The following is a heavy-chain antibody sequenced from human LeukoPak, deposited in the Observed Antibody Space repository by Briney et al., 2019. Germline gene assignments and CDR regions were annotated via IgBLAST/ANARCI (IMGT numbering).Heavy chain of an antibody. CDR2: IYYSGST. Sequence: SETLSLTCAVSGGSISSGGYSWSWIRQPPGKGLEWIGYIYYSGSTYYNPSLKSRVTISVDTSKNQFSLKLSSVTAADTAVYYCARGSDWNYVVDYWGQGTLVTVSS. CDR3: ARGSDWNYVVDY. CDR1: GGSISSGGYS. V-gene: IGHV4-30-4*07. D-gene: IGHD1-7*01. J-gene: IGHJ4*02.